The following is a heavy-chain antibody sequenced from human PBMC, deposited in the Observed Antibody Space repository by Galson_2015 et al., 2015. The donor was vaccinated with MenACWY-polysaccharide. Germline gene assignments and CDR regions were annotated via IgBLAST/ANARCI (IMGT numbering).Heavy chain of an antibody. CDR2: ISGSGGST. J-gene: IGHJ4*02. V-gene: IGHV3-23*01. Sequence: SLRLSCAASGFTFSSYAMSWVRQAPGKGLEWVSVISGSGGSTYYADSVKGRFTISRDNSKNTLYLQMNSLRAEDTAVYYCAEGDESGWYQPFDYWGQGTLVTVSS. CDR1: GFTFSSYA. D-gene: IGHD6-19*01. CDR3: AEGDESGWYQPFDY.